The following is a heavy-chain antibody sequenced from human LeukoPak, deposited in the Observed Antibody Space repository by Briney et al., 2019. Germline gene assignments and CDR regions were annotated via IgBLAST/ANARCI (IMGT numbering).Heavy chain of an antibody. CDR3: ARHYYGPNWFDP. V-gene: IGHV4-39*01. CDR2: IYYSGST. Sequence: SETLSLTCTVSGGSISSSSYYWGWIPQPPGKGLEWIGSIYYSGSTYYNPSLKSRVTISVDTSKNQFSLKLSAVTAADTAVYYCARHYYGPNWFDPWGQGTLVTVSS. CDR1: GGSISSSSYY. J-gene: IGHJ5*02. D-gene: IGHD3-10*01.